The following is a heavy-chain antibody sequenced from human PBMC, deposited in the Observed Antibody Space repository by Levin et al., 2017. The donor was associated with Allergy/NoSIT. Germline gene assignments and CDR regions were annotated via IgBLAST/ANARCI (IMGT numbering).Heavy chain of an antibody. CDR2: ISGSGGST. D-gene: IGHD6-13*01. V-gene: IGHV3-23*01. J-gene: IGHJ4*02. Sequence: GGSLRLSCAASGFTFSSYAMSWVRQAPGKGLEWVSAISGSGGSTYYADSVKGRFTISRDNSKNTLYLQMNSLRAEDTAVYYCAKDSRSSSWYPNDYWGQGTLVTVSS. CDR1: GFTFSSYA. CDR3: AKDSRSSSWYPNDY.